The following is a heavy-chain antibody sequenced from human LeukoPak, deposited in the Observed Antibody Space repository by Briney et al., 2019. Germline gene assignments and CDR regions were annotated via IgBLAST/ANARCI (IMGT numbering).Heavy chain of an antibody. CDR1: GYSFTSYW. V-gene: IGHV5-51*01. CDR2: IYPGDSDN. D-gene: IGHD3-10*01. J-gene: IGHJ5*02. CDR3: ARSPLASGGFGEFNGWFDP. Sequence: GESLKISGKGSGYSFTSYWLGWVRQMPGKGLEWMGIIYPGDSDNRYSPSFQGHVTITADNSISTAYLQWSRLKASDTAMYYCARSPLASGGFGEFNGWFDPWGKGTLVTVSS.